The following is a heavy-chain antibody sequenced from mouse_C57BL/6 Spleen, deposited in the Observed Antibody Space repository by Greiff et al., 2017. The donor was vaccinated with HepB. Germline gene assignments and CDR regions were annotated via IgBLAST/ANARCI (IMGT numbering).Heavy chain of an antibody. Sequence: VQLKESGAELVRPGASVKLSCTASGFNIKDDYMPWVKQRPEQGLEWIGWIDPENGDTEYASKFQGKTTITADTSSNTGYLQLSSLTSEDTAVYYCTRWLLRGAYWGQGTMVTVSA. CDR2: IDPENGDT. CDR1: GFNIKDDY. J-gene: IGHJ3*01. D-gene: IGHD2-3*01. CDR3: TRWLLRGAY. V-gene: IGHV14-4*01.